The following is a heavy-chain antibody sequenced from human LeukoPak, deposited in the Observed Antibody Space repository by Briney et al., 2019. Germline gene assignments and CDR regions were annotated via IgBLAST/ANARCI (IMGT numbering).Heavy chain of an antibody. V-gene: IGHV3-9*01. CDR1: GFTFDDYD. J-gene: IGHJ4*02. CDR2: ITWNSHSI. Sequence: GGSLRLSCAASGFTFDDYDMHWVRQAPGKGLEWVSGITWNSHSIAYADSVKGRFTISRDNAKNSLYLQMNSLRAEDTALYYCAKVRVYCSSTSCYTGYYFDYWGQGTLVTVSS. D-gene: IGHD2-2*02. CDR3: AKVRVYCSSTSCYTGYYFDY.